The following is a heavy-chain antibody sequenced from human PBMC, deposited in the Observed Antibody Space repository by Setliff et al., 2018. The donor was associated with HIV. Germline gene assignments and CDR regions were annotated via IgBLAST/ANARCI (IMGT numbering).Heavy chain of an antibody. V-gene: IGHV1-2*02. Sequence: RASVKVSCKASGYTFTGCYMHWVRQAPGQGLEWMGWINPNNGGTNYAQKFQGRVTINTDESTSTAYMEVTSLTSEDTAVYYCTRASGFGELLHGFDIWGQGTMVTV. D-gene: IGHD3-10*01. CDR2: INPNNGGT. CDR1: GYTFTGCY. J-gene: IGHJ3*02. CDR3: TRASGFGELLHGFDI.